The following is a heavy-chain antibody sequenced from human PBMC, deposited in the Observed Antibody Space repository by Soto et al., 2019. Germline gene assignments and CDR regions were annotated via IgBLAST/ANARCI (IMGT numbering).Heavy chain of an antibody. CDR1: GFSLKTIGIS. D-gene: IGHD3-3*01. Sequence: QITLKESGPTLVRPTQTLTLTCSFSGFSLKTIGISVGWIRQPPGKALEWLALTYWDDDQRYSPSLKTRLTITKDASKNQVVLAMTNVDPVDTATYYCARSTSENFWSGPFDYGGPGIVVTVSS. CDR2: TYWDDDQ. J-gene: IGHJ4*02. V-gene: IGHV2-5*02. CDR3: ARSTSENFWSGPFDY.